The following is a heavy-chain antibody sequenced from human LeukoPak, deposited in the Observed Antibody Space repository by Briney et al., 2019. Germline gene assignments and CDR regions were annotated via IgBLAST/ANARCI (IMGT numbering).Heavy chain of an antibody. D-gene: IGHD1-26*01. Sequence: GGSLRLSCAASGFTFSSYAMSWVRQAPGKGLEWVSAISGSGGSTYYADSVKGRLTISRDNSKNTLYLQMNSLRAEDTAVYYCAKRSLGASYYFDYWGQGTLVTVSS. V-gene: IGHV3-23*01. CDR2: ISGSGGST. J-gene: IGHJ4*02. CDR1: GFTFSSYA. CDR3: AKRSLGASYYFDY.